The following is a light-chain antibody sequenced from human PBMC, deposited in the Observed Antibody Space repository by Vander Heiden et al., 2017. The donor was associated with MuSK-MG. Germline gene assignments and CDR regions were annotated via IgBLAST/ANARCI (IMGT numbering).Light chain of an antibody. CDR1: QSVSSSY. Sequence: EIVLTQSPGTLSLSPGERANLPCRASQSVSSSYLAWYQQKPGQAPRLLIYGASSRATGIPDRFSGSGSGTDFTLTSSRLEPEDFAVYYWQQYSSSLTFGGGTKVEIK. V-gene: IGKV3-20*01. CDR3: QQYSSSLT. J-gene: IGKJ4*01. CDR2: GAS.